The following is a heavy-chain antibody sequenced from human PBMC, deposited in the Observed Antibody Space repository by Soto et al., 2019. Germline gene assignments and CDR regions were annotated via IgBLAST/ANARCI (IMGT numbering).Heavy chain of an antibody. CDR3: AYELGTTGFDP. V-gene: IGHV1-46*01. J-gene: IGHJ5*02. D-gene: IGHD1-1*01. Sequence: ASVKVSCKASGYTFTSYYMHWVRQAPGQGLEWMGIINPSGGSTSYAQKFQGRVTMTRDTSTSTVYMELSSLRSEDTAVYYCAYELGTTGFDPWGQGTLVTVSS. CDR2: INPSGGST. CDR1: GYTFTSYY.